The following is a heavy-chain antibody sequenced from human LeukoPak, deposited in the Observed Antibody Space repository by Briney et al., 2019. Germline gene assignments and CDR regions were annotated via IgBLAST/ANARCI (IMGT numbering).Heavy chain of an antibody. J-gene: IGHJ4*02. CDR2: IIPIFGTA. CDR1: GGTFSSYA. D-gene: IGHD6-13*01. CDR3: ARIGRRSAGYSSSWELDY. Sequence: ASVKVSCKASGGTFSSYAISWVRQAPGQGLEWMGGIIPIFGTANYAQKFQGRVTITADESTSTAYMELRSLRSEDTAVYYCARIGRRSAGYSSSWELDYWGQGTLVTVSS. V-gene: IGHV1-69*13.